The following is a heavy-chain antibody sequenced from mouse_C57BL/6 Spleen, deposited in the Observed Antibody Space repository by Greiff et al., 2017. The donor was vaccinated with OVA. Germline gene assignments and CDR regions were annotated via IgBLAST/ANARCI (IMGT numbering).Heavy chain of an antibody. CDR2: ISYDGSN. Sequence: ESGPGLVKPSQSLSLTCSVTGYSITSGYYWNWIRQFPGNKLEWMGYISYDGSNNYNPSLKNRISITRDTSKNQFFLKLNSVTTEDTATYYCARGTTTGGAMDYWGQGTSVTVSS. V-gene: IGHV3-6*01. J-gene: IGHJ4*01. CDR1: GYSITSGYY. CDR3: ARGTTTGGAMDY. D-gene: IGHD5-5*01.